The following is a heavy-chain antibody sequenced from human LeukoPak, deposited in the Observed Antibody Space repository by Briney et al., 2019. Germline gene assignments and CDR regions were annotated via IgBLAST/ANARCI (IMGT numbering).Heavy chain of an antibody. V-gene: IGHV3-74*01. J-gene: IGHJ4*02. CDR3: ARGGMTTVTGNDY. Sequence: GGSLRLSCAASGFTFRTYWMHWVRQAPGKGLVWVSRIDSDGSSTNYADSVKGRFTISRDNANNTLYLQMNSLRAEATAVYYCARGGMTTVTGNDYWGQGTLVTVSS. CDR1: GFTFRTYW. CDR2: IDSDGSST. D-gene: IGHD4-17*01.